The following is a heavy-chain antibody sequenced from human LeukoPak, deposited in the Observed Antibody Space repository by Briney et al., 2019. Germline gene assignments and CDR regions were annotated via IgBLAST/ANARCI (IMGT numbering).Heavy chain of an antibody. CDR2: ISAYNGNT. J-gene: IGHJ4*02. D-gene: IGHD3-22*01. Sequence: ASVKVSCKASGYTFTSYGISWVRQAPGQGLEWMGWISAYNGNTNYAQKLQGRVTMPTDTSTSTAYMELRSLRSDDTAVYYCARGSGSTIVASYYYDSSGSDYWGQGTLVTVSS. CDR1: GYTFTSYG. V-gene: IGHV1-18*01. CDR3: ARGSGSTIVASYYYDSSGSDY.